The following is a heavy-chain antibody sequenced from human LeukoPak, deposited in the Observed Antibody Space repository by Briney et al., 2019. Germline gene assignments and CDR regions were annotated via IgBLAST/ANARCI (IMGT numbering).Heavy chain of an antibody. Sequence: PGGSLRLSCAASGFTFSSYNMNWVRQAPGKGLEWVSSISSSSSYIYYADSVKGRFTISRDNAKNSLCLQMNSLRAEDTAVYYCASDYDFWSGYYPQPFGFWGQGTLVTVSS. CDR3: ASDYDFWSGYYPQPFGF. V-gene: IGHV3-21*01. CDR1: GFTFSSYN. J-gene: IGHJ4*02. D-gene: IGHD3-3*01. CDR2: ISSSSSYI.